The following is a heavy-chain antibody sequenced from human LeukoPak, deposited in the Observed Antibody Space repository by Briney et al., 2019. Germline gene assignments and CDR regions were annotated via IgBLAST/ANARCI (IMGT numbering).Heavy chain of an antibody. J-gene: IGHJ6*02. CDR1: GCTFTGYY. Sequence: ASVKVSCKASGCTFTGYYMHWVRQAPGQGLEWMGWINPNSGGTNYAQKFQGRVTMTRDTSISTAYMEPSRLRSDDTAVYYCARDIAYYYDSSGYYIYYYYGMDVWGQGTTVTVSS. CDR3: ARDIAYYYDSSGYYIYYYYGMDV. CDR2: INPNSGGT. D-gene: IGHD3-22*01. V-gene: IGHV1-2*02.